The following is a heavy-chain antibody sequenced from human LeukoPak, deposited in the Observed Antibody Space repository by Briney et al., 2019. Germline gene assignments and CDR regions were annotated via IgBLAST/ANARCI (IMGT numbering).Heavy chain of an antibody. V-gene: IGHV5-51*01. J-gene: IGHJ4*02. CDR2: IYPGDSDT. D-gene: IGHD3-9*01. CDR3: ARQSYDILTGYSEGAFDY. Sequence: GESLQISCKGAGYSFSTFWIAWVRQMPGKGLEWMGIIYPGDSDTRYSPSFQGQVTISADKSIRTAYLQWSSLKASDAAMYYCARQSYDILTGYSEGAFDYWGQGTLVTVPS. CDR1: GYSFSTFW.